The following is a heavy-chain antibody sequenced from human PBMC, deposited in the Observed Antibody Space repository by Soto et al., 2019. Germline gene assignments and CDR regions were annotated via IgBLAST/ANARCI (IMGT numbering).Heavy chain of an antibody. CDR2: INAGNGNT. J-gene: IGHJ5*02. D-gene: IGHD6-19*01. CDR1: GYTFTSYA. Sequence: VASVKVSCKASGYTFTSYAMHWVRQAPGQRLEWTGWINAGNGNTKYSQKFQGRVTITRDTSASTAYMELSSLRSEDTAVYYCARGVAGPLHWFDPWGQGTLVTVSS. V-gene: IGHV1-3*01. CDR3: ARGVAGPLHWFDP.